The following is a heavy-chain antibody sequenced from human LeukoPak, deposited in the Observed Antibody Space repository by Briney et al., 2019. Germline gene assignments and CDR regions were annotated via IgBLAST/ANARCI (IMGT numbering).Heavy chain of an antibody. CDR1: GFTFSSYA. Sequence: GGSLRLSCAASGFTFSSYAMSWVRQAAGKGLEWVSTISGSGGSTYYADSVKGRFTISRDNSKNTLYLQMNSLRAEDTAVYHCAKVVGATTRGYFDYWGQGTLVTVSS. J-gene: IGHJ4*02. D-gene: IGHD1-26*01. CDR3: AKVVGATTRGYFDY. V-gene: IGHV3-23*01. CDR2: ISGSGGST.